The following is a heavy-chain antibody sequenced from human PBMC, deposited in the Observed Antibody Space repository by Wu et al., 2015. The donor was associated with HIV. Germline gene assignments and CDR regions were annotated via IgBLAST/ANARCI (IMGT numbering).Heavy chain of an antibody. J-gene: IGHJ4*02. CDR3: ARRPQLVDQ. D-gene: IGHD2-15*01. CDR2: IIPMFGTP. Sequence: QVQLVQSGAEVKKPGSSVKVSCKASGGTFSSYAISWVRQAPGQGLEWMGGIIPMFGTPDYARKFLGRVTITADDSTTTSYLELRSLRSQDTGIYFCARRPQLVDQWGQGTLVTVSS. V-gene: IGHV1-69*12. CDR1: GGTFSSYA.